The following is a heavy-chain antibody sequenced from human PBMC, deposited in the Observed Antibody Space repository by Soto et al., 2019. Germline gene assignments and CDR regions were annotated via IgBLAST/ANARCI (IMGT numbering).Heavy chain of an antibody. CDR2: IYYSGST. V-gene: IGHV4-59*08. CDR1: GGSISSYY. CDR3: ARLAAAGTGAHYYYGMDV. D-gene: IGHD6-13*01. Sequence: QVQLQESGPGLVKPSETLSLTCTVSGGSISSYYWSWIRQPPGKGLEWIGYIYYSGSTNYNPSLKSRVTISGDTSKNQFSLKLSSVTAADTAVYYCARLAAAGTGAHYYYGMDVWGQGTTVTVSS. J-gene: IGHJ6*02.